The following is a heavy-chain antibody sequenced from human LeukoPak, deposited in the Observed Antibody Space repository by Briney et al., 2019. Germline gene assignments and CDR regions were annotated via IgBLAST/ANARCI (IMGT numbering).Heavy chain of an antibody. Sequence: GGSLRLSCAASGFTFSDYYMSWIRQAPGKGLEWVSYISSSGSTIYYADSVKGRFTISRDNAKNSLYLQKNSLRAEDTAVYYCASLGGATVSYYYGMDVWGQGTTVTVSS. CDR1: GFTFSDYY. D-gene: IGHD3-16*01. CDR2: ISSSGSTI. CDR3: ASLGGATVSYYYGMDV. J-gene: IGHJ6*02. V-gene: IGHV3-11*01.